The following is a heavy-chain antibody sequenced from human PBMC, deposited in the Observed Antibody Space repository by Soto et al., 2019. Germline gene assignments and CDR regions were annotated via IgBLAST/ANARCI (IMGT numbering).Heavy chain of an antibody. CDR3: AHINSPPINIVATIPYR. D-gene: IGHD5-12*01. J-gene: IGHJ4*02. CDR1: GFSLSTSGVG. CDR2: IYWDDDK. Sequence: GSGPTLVNPTQTLTLTCTFSGFSLSTSGVGVGWIRQPPGKALEWLAPIYWDDDKRYSPSLKSRLTITKDTSKNQVVLTMTNMDPVDTATYYCAHINSPPINIVATIPYRWGQGTLVTVSS. V-gene: IGHV2-5*02.